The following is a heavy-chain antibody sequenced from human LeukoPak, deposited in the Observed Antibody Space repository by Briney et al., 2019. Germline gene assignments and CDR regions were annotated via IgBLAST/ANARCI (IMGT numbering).Heavy chain of an antibody. CDR2: MNPNSGNT. CDR3: ARDRVGVGGNGYEN. J-gene: IGHJ4*02. V-gene: IGHV1-8*02. D-gene: IGHD5-24*01. CDR1: GYTFISYD. Sequence: GASVKVSCKASGYTFISYDINWVRQVTVQGLESMGWMNPNSGNTGYVEKFQGRVIMTRDTSISTAYMELSSLTSEDTAFYFCARDRVGVGGNGYENWGQGTLVTVSS.